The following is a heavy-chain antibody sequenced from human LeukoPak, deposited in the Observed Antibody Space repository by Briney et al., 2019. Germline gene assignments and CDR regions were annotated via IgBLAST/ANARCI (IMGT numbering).Heavy chain of an antibody. CDR3: ARDWYHAIDY. J-gene: IGHJ4*02. CDR2: ISDDSNYI. CDR1: GFTFSTYS. Sequence: PGGSLRLSCAASGFTFSTYSGNWIRQAPGKGLEWVSSISDDSNYIFYADSVKGRFTISRDNAKNSLYLQMNSLRAEDTAVYYCARDWYHAIDYWGQGTLVTVSS. V-gene: IGHV3-21*01. D-gene: IGHD2-2*01.